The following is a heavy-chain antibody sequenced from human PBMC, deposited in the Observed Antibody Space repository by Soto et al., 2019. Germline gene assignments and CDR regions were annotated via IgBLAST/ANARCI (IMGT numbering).Heavy chain of an antibody. CDR3: AKDIYRNSYGFDV. CDR2: MSNDGDRI. V-gene: IGHV3-23*04. Sequence: EVQLVESGGGLVQPGGSLSLSCAASGFIFSNYGMTWVRQAPGKGLEWVSGMSNDGDRIYYADSVRGRFTISRDNSKNTVFLQMNSLRAEDTALYYCAKDIYRNSYGFDVWGQGTMVTVS. CDR1: GFIFSNYG. J-gene: IGHJ3*01. D-gene: IGHD5-12*01.